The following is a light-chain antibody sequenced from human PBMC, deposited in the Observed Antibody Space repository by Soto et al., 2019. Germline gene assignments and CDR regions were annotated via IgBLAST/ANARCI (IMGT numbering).Light chain of an antibody. CDR2: GAY. Sequence: EIVLTQSPGTLSLSPGERATLCCRASQSVSNNYLAWYQQKPGQAPSLPIYGAYNRATGIPDRFSGSGSGTDFTLTISRLEPEDFAVYYCQQYGSSGTFGQGTKVDI. V-gene: IGKV3-20*01. CDR1: QSVSNNY. CDR3: QQYGSSGT. J-gene: IGKJ1*01.